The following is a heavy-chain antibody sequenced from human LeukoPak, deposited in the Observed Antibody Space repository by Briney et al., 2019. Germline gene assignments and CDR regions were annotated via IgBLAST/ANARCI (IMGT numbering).Heavy chain of an antibody. CDR1: GYTFTSYG. CDR3: ATLRRGIAAADYFDY. J-gene: IGHJ4*02. V-gene: IGHV1-18*01. CDR2: ISAYNGNT. Sequence: ASVKVSCKASGYTFTSYGISWARQAPGQGLEWMGWISAYNGNTNYAQKLQGRVTMTTDTSTSTAYMELRSLRSDDTAVYYCATLRRGIAAADYFDYWGQGTLVTVSS. D-gene: IGHD6-13*01.